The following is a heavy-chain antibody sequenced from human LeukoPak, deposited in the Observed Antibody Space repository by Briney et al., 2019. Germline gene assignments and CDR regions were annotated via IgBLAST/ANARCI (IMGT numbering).Heavy chain of an antibody. CDR1: GGSFSGYY. CDR2: INHSGST. J-gene: IGHJ4*02. Sequence: SETLSLTCAVYGGSFSGYYWSWIRQPPGKGLEWIGEINHSGSTNYNPSLKSRVTISVGTSKNQLSLKLSSVTAADTAVYYCASSGSYLFDYWGQGTLVTVSS. CDR3: ASSGSYLFDY. D-gene: IGHD1-26*01. V-gene: IGHV4-34*01.